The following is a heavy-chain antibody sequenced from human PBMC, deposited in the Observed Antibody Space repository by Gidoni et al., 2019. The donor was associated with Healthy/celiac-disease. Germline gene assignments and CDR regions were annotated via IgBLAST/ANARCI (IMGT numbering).Heavy chain of an antibody. CDR1: GFTFSSYA. V-gene: IGHV3-23*01. CDR3: AKRGVAGTEFDY. Sequence: EVQLLESGGGLVQPGGSLRLSCAASGFTFSSYAMSWVRQAPGKGLEWVSAISGSGGSTYYADSVKGRFTISRDNSKNTLYLQMNSRRAEDTAVYYCAKRGVAGTEFDYWGQGTLVTVSS. J-gene: IGHJ4*02. CDR2: ISGSGGST. D-gene: IGHD6-19*01.